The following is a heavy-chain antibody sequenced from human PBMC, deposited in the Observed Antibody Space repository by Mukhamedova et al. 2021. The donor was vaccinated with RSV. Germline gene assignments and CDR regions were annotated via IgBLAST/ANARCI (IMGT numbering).Heavy chain of an antibody. Sequence: GGSFSGYYWSWIRQPPGKGLEWIGEINHSGSTNYNPSLKSRVTISVDTSKNQFSLKLSSVTAADTAGYYCARGSGSTNEYYMDVWGK. CDR2: INHSGST. CDR3: ARGSGSTNEYYMDV. CDR1: GGSFSGYY. D-gene: IGHD2-2*01. J-gene: IGHJ6*03. V-gene: IGHV4-34*01.